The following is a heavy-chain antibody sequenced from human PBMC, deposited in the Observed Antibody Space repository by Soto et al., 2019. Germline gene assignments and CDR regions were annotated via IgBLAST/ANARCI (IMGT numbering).Heavy chain of an antibody. D-gene: IGHD3-10*01. J-gene: IGHJ6*02. V-gene: IGHV1-18*01. CDR3: ARDNGFGESDV. CDR1: GYSFTSYG. CDR2: TSAYNGNT. Sequence: QVQLVQSGAEVKKPGASVKVSCKASGYSFTSYGISWVRQAPGQGLEWMGWTSAYNGNTHYAQKLQGRVTVTTDTSTSTAYMGLGSLRSDDTAVYYCARDNGFGESDVWGQGTTFTVSS.